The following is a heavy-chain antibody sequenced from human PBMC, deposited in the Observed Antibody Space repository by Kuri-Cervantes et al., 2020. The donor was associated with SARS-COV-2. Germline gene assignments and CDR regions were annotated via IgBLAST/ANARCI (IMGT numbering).Heavy chain of an antibody. J-gene: IGHJ2*01. CDR3: ARESRDAYNLGSFDL. V-gene: IGHV3-48*03. CDR2: ISSSGSAT. Sequence: LSLTCAASGFTFSSYEMHWVRQAPGKGLEWVSYISSSGSATYYADSVKGRFTISRDNAKNSLYLQMNSLRDEDTAVYYCARESRDAYNLGSFDLWGRGTLVTVSS. CDR1: GFTFSSYE. D-gene: IGHD5-24*01.